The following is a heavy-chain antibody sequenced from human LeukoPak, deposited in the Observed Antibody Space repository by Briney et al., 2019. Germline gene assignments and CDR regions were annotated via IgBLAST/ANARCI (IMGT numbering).Heavy chain of an antibody. Sequence: KPSETLSLTCAVYGGSFSGYCWSWIRQPPGKGLEWIGEINHSGSTNYNPSLKSRVTISVDTSKNQFSLKLSSVTAADTAVYYCARGAQWLVDYWGQGTLVTVSS. D-gene: IGHD6-19*01. CDR3: ARGAQWLVDY. CDR1: GGSFSGYC. CDR2: INHSGST. J-gene: IGHJ4*02. V-gene: IGHV4-34*01.